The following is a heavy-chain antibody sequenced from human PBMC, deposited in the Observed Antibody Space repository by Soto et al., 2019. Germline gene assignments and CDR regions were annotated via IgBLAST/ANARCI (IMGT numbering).Heavy chain of an antibody. J-gene: IGHJ6*03. Sequence: GSLRLSCAASGFTFSSYSMNWVRQAPGKGLEWVSYISSSSSTIYYADSVKGRFTISRDNAKNSLYLQMNSLRAEDMAVYYCARDFGSRYYYMDVWGKGTTVTVSS. V-gene: IGHV3-48*01. CDR2: ISSSSSTI. CDR1: GFTFSSYS. CDR3: ARDFGSRYYYMDV. D-gene: IGHD3-10*01.